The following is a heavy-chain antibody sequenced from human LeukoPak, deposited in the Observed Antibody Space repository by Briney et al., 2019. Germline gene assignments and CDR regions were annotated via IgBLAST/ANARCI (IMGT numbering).Heavy chain of an antibody. CDR3: ARIGIAVASSDY. V-gene: IGHV3-33*01. CDR2: IWYDGSNK. J-gene: IGHJ4*02. Sequence: GGSLRLSCAASGFTFSSYGMHWVRQAPGKGLEWVAVIWYDGSNKYYADSEKGRFTISRDNSKNTLYLQMNSLRAEDTAVYYCARIGIAVASSDYWGQGTLVTVSS. D-gene: IGHD6-19*01. CDR1: GFTFSSYG.